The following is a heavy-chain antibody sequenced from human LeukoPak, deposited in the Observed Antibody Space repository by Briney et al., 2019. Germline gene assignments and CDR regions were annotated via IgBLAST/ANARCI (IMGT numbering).Heavy chain of an antibody. CDR3: ARENSGSYREFDY. D-gene: IGHD1-26*01. V-gene: IGHV4-4*07. CDR1: GGSISSYY. Sequence: SETLSLTCTVSGGSISSYYWSWIRQPAGKGLEWIGRIYTSGSTNYDASLKSRVSMSVDTSKNQFSLKLSSVTAADTAVLYCARENSGSYREFDYWGQGTLVTVSS. CDR2: IYTSGST. J-gene: IGHJ4*02.